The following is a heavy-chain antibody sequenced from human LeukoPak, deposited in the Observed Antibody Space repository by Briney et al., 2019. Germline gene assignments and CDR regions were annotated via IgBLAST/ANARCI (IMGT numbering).Heavy chain of an antibody. CDR2: IWHSGTT. Sequence: PSGTLSLTCAVSGASVISNNWWSWVRQLSGQGLEWIGEIWHSGTTNYNPSLKSRVTISVDNPKNQFSLKLNSVTAADTAVYYCMGADYGGHWGQGTLVTVSS. V-gene: IGHV4-4*02. D-gene: IGHD4-17*01. CDR3: MGADYGGH. J-gene: IGHJ4*02. CDR1: GASVISNNW.